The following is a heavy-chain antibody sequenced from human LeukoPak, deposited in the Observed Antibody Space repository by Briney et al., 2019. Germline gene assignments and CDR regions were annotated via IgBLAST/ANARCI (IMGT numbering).Heavy chain of an antibody. D-gene: IGHD1-26*01. CDR2: ISYDGSNK. CDR1: GFTFSSYG. Sequence: GGSLRLSCAASGFTFSSYGMHWVRQAPGKGLEWVAVISYDGSNKYYADSVKGRFTISRDNAKNTVYLQMNSLRADDRAVYYCATNTGTDLLDYWGQGTLVTVSS. V-gene: IGHV3-30*03. CDR3: ATNTGTDLLDY. J-gene: IGHJ4*02.